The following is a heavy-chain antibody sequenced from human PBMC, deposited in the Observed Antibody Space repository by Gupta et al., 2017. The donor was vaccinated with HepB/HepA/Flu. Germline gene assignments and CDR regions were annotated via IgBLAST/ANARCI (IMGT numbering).Heavy chain of an antibody. CDR3: ARRLRVPVATYGGYYYYMDV. J-gene: IGHJ6*03. D-gene: IGHD2-2*01. CDR1: GGSISSSSYY. Sequence: QLQLQESGPGLVKPSETPSLTCTVPGGSISSSSYYWGWVGHPQGQGLEWIGSIYYSGSTYYNPSLKSRVTISVDTSKNQCSLKLSSVTAADTAVYYCARRLRVPVATYGGYYYYMDVWGKGTTVTVAS. CDR2: IYYSGST. V-gene: IGHV4-39*01.